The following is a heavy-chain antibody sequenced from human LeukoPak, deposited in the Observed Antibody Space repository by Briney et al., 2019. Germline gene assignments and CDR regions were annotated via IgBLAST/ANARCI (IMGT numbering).Heavy chain of an antibody. J-gene: IGHJ4*02. CDR1: GGSISSGDYY. CDR3: ARDLPYGGNRAFDY. Sequence: SQTLSLTCTVSGGSISSGDYYWRWLRQPPGRGLEWIGYIYYSGSTYYNPSLKSRVTISVDTSKNQFSLKLSSVTAADTAVYYCARDLPYGGNRAFDYWGQGTLVTVSS. CDR2: IYYSGST. D-gene: IGHD4-23*01. V-gene: IGHV4-30-4*08.